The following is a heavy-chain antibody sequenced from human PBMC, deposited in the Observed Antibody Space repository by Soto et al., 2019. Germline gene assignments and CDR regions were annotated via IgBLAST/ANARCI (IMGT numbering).Heavy chain of an antibody. Sequence: GESLKISCKGSGYSFTSYWIGWVRQMPGKGLEWMGIIYPGDSDTRYSPSFQGQVTISADKSISTAYLQWSSLKASDTAVYYCARDGGIVVVPAANPTETKNYYYYGMDVWGQGTTVTVSS. D-gene: IGHD2-2*01. CDR2: IYPGDSDT. CDR1: GYSFTSYW. J-gene: IGHJ6*01. V-gene: IGHV5-51*01. CDR3: ARDGGIVVVPAANPTETKNYYYYGMDV.